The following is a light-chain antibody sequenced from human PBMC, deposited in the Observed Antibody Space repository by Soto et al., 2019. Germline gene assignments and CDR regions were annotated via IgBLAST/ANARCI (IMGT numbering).Light chain of an antibody. CDR1: QSLRSS. CDR2: GAS. Sequence: DIEMTQSPPILSVSPGEGATLSCRASQSLRSSLAWYQQKPGQAPRLLIYGASTRATGIPARFSGSGSGTDFTLTISRLEPEDFAVYYCQQYGSTPRTFGQGTKVDIK. V-gene: IGKV3-15*01. J-gene: IGKJ1*01. CDR3: QQYGSTPRT.